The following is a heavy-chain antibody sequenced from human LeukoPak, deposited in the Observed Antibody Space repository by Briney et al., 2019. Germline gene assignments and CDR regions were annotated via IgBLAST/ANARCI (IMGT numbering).Heavy chain of an antibody. CDR1: GFTFSSYA. CDR2: ISGSGGST. Sequence: GGSLRLSCAASGFTFSSYAMSWVRQAPGKGLEWVSAISGSGGSTYYADSVKGRFTISRDNSKNTLYLQMNSLRAEDTAVYYCARANWNYGLYFDYWGQGTLVTVSS. CDR3: ARANWNYGLYFDY. D-gene: IGHD1-7*01. J-gene: IGHJ4*02. V-gene: IGHV3-23*01.